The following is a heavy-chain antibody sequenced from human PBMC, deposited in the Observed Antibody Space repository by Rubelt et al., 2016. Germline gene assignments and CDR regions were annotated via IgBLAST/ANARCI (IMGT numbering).Heavy chain of an antibody. CDR2: ISSSSSYI. J-gene: IGHJ4*02. CDR3: ARHFPSGIDYYDSSGYSNLFIDY. D-gene: IGHD3-22*01. V-gene: IGHV3-21*01. CDR1: GFTFSSYS. Sequence: PGFTFSSYSMNWVRQAPGKGLEWVSSISSSSSYIYYADSVKGRFTISRDNAKNSLYLQMNSLRAEDTAVYYCARHFPSGIDYYDSSGYSNLFIDYWGQGTLVTVSS.